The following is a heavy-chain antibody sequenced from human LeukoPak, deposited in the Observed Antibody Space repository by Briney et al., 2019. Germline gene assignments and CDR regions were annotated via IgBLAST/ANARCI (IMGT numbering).Heavy chain of an antibody. D-gene: IGHD3-9*01. CDR1: GYSISSGYY. V-gene: IGHV4-38-2*02. Sequence: SETLSLTCTVSGYSISSGYYWGWIRQPPGKGLEWIGSIYHSGSTYYNPSLKSRVTISVDTSKNQFSLKLSSVTAADTAVYYCARADYDILTGLDYWGQGTLVTVSS. CDR2: IYHSGST. J-gene: IGHJ4*02. CDR3: ARADYDILTGLDY.